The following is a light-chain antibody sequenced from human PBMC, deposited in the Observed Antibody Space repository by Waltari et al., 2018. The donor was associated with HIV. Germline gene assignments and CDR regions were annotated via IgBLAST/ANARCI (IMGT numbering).Light chain of an antibody. CDR1: QSVSRSY. V-gene: IGKV3-20*01. CDR2: GTS. Sequence: EIVLTQSPGPLSLSPGERATLSCRASQSVSRSYLAWYQQKPGQAPRLPMYGTSSRATGIPERFSGSGSGTDFTLTISRLEPEDFAVYYCQQYGRSPGTFGQGTKVEI. CDR3: QQYGRSPGT. J-gene: IGKJ1*01.